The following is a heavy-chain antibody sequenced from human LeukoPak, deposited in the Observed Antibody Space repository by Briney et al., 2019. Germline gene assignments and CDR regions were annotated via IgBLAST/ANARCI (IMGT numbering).Heavy chain of an antibody. D-gene: IGHD3-22*01. CDR3: AKHSRQYYYDSSGTVHY. CDR2: ISGSGGST. CDR1: GFTFSSYG. J-gene: IGHJ4*02. Sequence: PXGSLRLSCAASGFTFSSYGMSWVRQAPGKGLEWVSAISGSGGSTYYADSVKGRFTISRDNSKNTLYLQMNSLRAEDTAVYYCAKHSRQYYYDSSGTVHYWGQGTLVTVSS. V-gene: IGHV3-23*01.